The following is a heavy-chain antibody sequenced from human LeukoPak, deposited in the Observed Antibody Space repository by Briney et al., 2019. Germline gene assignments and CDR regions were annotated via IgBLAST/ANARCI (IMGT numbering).Heavy chain of an antibody. J-gene: IGHJ4*02. Sequence: GRSLRLSCAASGFTFSSHGMHWVRQAPGKGLEWVAVIWYDESSKYYADSVKGRFTISRDNSKNTLYLQMNSLRAEDTAVYYCARGPWSYFHSWGQGTLVTVSS. CDR3: ARGPWSYFHS. CDR2: IWYDESSK. CDR1: GFTFSSHG. D-gene: IGHD2-8*02. V-gene: IGHV3-33*01.